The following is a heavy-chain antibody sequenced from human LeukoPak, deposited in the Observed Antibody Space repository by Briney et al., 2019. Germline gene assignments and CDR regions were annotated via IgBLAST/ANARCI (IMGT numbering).Heavy chain of an antibody. CDR3: ARDSIAAAGTPSDAFDI. J-gene: IGHJ3*02. CDR1: GFTFSSYS. Sequence: GGSLRLSCAASGFTFSSYSMNWVRQAPGKGLEWVSSISSSSSYIYYADSVKGRFTISRDNAKNSLYLQMDSLRAEDTAVYFCARDSIAAAGTPSDAFDIWGQGTMVTVSS. CDR2: ISSSSSYI. V-gene: IGHV3-21*01. D-gene: IGHD6-13*01.